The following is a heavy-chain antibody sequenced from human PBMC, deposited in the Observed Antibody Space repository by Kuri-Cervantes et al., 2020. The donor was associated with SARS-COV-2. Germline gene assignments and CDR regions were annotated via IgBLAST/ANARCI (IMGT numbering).Heavy chain of an antibody. D-gene: IGHD3-10*01. V-gene: IGHV3-69-1*01. J-gene: IGHJ5*02. CDR3: ARGGEDAVQESRNWFEP. CDR2: ITASSNI. Sequence: GGSLRLSCAASGFTFDDYAMNWVRQAPGKGLGWVSYITASSNIYYAESVKGRFTVSRDNAKNSQYLQMNSLRADDTAVYYCARGGEDAVQESRNWFEPWGQGTQVTVSS. CDR1: GFTFDDYA.